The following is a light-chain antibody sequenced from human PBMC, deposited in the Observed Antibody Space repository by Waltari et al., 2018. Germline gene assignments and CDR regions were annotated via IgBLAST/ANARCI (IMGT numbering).Light chain of an antibody. CDR2: DTS. J-gene: IGLJ3*02. Sequence: AVVTQEPSLTVSPGGTVNLTCGSSTGAVTSGQYPYWFQQKPGHVPRTLSYDTSNKHSWTPARFSGSLVGGKAALTLSGAQPEDEADYYCLLWYSGARWVFGGGTKLSVL. CDR3: LLWYSGARWV. CDR1: TGAVTSGQY. V-gene: IGLV7-46*01.